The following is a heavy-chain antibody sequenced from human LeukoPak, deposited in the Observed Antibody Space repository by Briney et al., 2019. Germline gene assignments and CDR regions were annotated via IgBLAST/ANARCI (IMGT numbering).Heavy chain of an antibody. V-gene: IGHV3-23*01. Sequence: PGGSLRLSCPASGFTFSNYGMSWVRQAPGKGLEWVSGISGGDGSTNYADSVKGRFTISRDNSKNTLYLQMNSLRAEDTAVYYCAKESYSTSWQLDSWGQGTLVTVSS. CDR1: GFTFSNYG. CDR2: ISGGDGST. D-gene: IGHD6-13*01. CDR3: AKESYSTSWQLDS. J-gene: IGHJ4*02.